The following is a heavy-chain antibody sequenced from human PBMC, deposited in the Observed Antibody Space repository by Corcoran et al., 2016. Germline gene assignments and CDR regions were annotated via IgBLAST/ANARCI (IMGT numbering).Heavy chain of an antibody. CDR3: ARVDTAMTPYGMDV. Sequence: QVQLQQWGAGLLKPSETLSLTCAVYGGSFSGYYWSWIRQPPGKGLEWIGEINHSGSTNYNPSLKSRVTISVDTSKNQFSLKLSSVTAADTAVYYWARVDTAMTPYGMDVWGQGTTVTVSS. V-gene: IGHV4-34*01. D-gene: IGHD5-18*01. CDR2: INHSGST. J-gene: IGHJ6*02. CDR1: GGSFSGYY.